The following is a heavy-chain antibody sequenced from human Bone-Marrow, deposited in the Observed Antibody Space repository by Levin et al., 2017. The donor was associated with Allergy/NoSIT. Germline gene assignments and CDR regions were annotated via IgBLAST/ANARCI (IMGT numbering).Heavy chain of an antibody. J-gene: IGHJ6*02. Sequence: GGSLRLSCAASGFTFSSYSMNWVRQAPGKGLEWVSYISSSSSTIYYADSVKGRFTISRDNAKNSLYLQMNSLRAEDTAVYYCARVRPVRGPRDYYYGMDVWGQGTTVTVSS. D-gene: IGHD4-17*01. V-gene: IGHV3-48*01. CDR3: ARVRPVRGPRDYYYGMDV. CDR1: GFTFSSYS. CDR2: ISSSSSTI.